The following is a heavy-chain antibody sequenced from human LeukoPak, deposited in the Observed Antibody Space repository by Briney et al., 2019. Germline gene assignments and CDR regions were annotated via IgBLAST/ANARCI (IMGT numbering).Heavy chain of an antibody. Sequence: ASVKVSCKASGYTFTGYYMHWVRQAPGQGLEWMGWINPNSGGTNYAQKFQGRVTMTRDTSISTAYMELSRLRSDDTAVYYCARVHDFWSGYYFDYWGQGTLVTVSS. J-gene: IGHJ4*02. D-gene: IGHD3-3*01. V-gene: IGHV1-2*02. CDR2: INPNSGGT. CDR3: ARVHDFWSGYYFDY. CDR1: GYTFTGYY.